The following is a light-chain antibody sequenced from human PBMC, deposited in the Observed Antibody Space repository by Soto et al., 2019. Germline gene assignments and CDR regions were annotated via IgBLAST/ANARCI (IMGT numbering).Light chain of an antibody. CDR1: QTISTY. CDR2: GAS. J-gene: IGKJ4*02. V-gene: IGKV1-39*01. Sequence: DIQMTQSPPSVSASVGDRVIITCRASQTISTYLSWYQQKLGNAPRLLIYGASKLQGGVPSRFGGSGSGTDFTLTIVNLQPEDFATYFCQQRFSTPPTFGRGTKVDIK. CDR3: QQRFSTPPT.